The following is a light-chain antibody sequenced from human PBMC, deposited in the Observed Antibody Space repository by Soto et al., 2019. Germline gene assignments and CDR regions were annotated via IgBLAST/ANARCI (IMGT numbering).Light chain of an antibody. CDR1: SSDVGGYNY. V-gene: IGLV2-14*01. CDR3: SSYTRSSTVV. J-gene: IGLJ2*01. CDR2: EVS. Sequence: QSVLTQPASVSGSPGQSITISCTGTSSDVGGYNYVSWYQQHAGKAPKLMIYEVSNRPSGVSNRFSGSKSGNTASLTISGLQAEDEADYYCSSYTRSSTVVFGGGTKLTVL.